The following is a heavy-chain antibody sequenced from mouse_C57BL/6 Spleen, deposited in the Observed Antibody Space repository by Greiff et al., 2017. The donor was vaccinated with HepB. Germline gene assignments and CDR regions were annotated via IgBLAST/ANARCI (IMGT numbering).Heavy chain of an antibody. CDR2: IRSKSSNYAT. J-gene: IGHJ1*03. V-gene: IGHV10-3*01. CDR1: GFTFNTYA. D-gene: IGHD1-1*01. CDR3: VRDGGFATVVATGYFDV. Sequence: EVQGVESGGGLVQPKGSLKLSCAASGFTFNTYAMHWVRQAPGKGLEWVARIRSKSSNYATYYADSVKDRFTISRDDSQSMLYLQMNNLKTEDTAMYYCVRDGGFATVVATGYFDVWGTGTTVTVSS.